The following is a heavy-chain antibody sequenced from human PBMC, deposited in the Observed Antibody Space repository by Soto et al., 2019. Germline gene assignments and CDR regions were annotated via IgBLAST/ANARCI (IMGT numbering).Heavy chain of an antibody. J-gene: IGHJ4*02. CDR2: FYYDGRT. CDR3: ASRSNIVVAPT. CDR1: GASFSDANYY. V-gene: IGHV4-39*02. D-gene: IGHD3-22*01. Sequence: SETLSLTCIVSGASFSDANYYWVWIRQPPGEGLEWIGSFYYDGRTYYNASLKSRVTISVDTSKNHFSLMLTSVTAADTAVYYWASRSNIVVAPTWGQGTLVTVSS.